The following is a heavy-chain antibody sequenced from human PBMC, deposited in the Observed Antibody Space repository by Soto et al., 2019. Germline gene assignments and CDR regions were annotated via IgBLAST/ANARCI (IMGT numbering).Heavy chain of an antibody. CDR2: MYSSGST. J-gene: IGHJ6*02. CDR3: ARYKSNYYYGMDV. D-gene: IGHD1-20*01. Sequence: PSETLSLTCTVSGDSISVYYWSWIRQSPGKGLEWIGYMYSSGSTNYNPSLKSRVTLSVDTSKNQFSLKLSSVTAADTAVYYCARYKSNYYYGMDVWGQGTTVTVSS. CDR1: GDSISVYY. V-gene: IGHV4-4*09.